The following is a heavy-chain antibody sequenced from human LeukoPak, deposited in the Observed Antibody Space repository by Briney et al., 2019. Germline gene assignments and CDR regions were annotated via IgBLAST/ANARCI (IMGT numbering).Heavy chain of an antibody. CDR1: GFTFSSHW. V-gene: IGHV3-7*04. D-gene: IGHD3-3*01. Sequence: GGSLRLSCGASGFTFSSHWMSWVRQTPGKGLEWVANIRYDGNEKLFVDSVKGRFTISRDNAKNSLYLQMNSLRAEDTAVYYCAKESGYRGYFDYWGQGTLVTVSS. CDR3: AKESGYRGYFDY. J-gene: IGHJ4*02. CDR2: IRYDGNEK.